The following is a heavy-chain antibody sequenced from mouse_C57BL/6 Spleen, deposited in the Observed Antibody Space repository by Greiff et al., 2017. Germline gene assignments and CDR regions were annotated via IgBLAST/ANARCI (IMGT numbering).Heavy chain of an antibody. CDR3: ARRYYGYEDYFDY. V-gene: IGHV1-54*01. J-gene: IGHJ2*01. Sequence: QVQLKQSGAELVRPGTSVKVSCKASGYAFTNYLIEWVKQRPGQGLEWIGVINPGSGGTNYNEKFKGKATLTADKSSSTAYMQLSSLTSEDSAVYFCARRYYGYEDYFDYWGQGTTLTVSS. CDR1: GYAFTNYL. D-gene: IGHD2-2*01. CDR2: INPGSGGT.